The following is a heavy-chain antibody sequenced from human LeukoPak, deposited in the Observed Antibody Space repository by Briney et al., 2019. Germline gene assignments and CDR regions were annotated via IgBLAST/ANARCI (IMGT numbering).Heavy chain of an antibody. V-gene: IGHV3-30-3*01. D-gene: IGHD3-16*02. CDR2: ISYDGSNK. J-gene: IGHJ3*02. CDR3: ARDYVWGSYRYGAFDI. Sequence: GGSLRLSCAASGFTFSSYAMHWVRQAPGKGLEWVAVISYDGSNKYYADSVKGRFTISRDNSKNTLYLQMNSLRAEDTAVYYCARDYVWGSYRYGAFDIWGQGTMVTVSS. CDR1: GFTFSSYA.